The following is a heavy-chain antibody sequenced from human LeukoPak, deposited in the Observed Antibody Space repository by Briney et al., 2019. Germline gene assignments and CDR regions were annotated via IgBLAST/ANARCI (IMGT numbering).Heavy chain of an antibody. Sequence: GGSLRLSCAASGFTFSSYWMHWVRHAPGKGLEWVSAISGSGGSTYYADSVKGRFTISRDNSKNTLYLQMNSLRAEDTAVYYCAKDRRLGYCSGGSCYSGFYGYWGQGTLVTVSS. J-gene: IGHJ4*02. CDR2: ISGSGGST. CDR3: AKDRRLGYCSGGSCYSGFYGY. V-gene: IGHV3-23*01. D-gene: IGHD2-15*01. CDR1: GFTFSSYW.